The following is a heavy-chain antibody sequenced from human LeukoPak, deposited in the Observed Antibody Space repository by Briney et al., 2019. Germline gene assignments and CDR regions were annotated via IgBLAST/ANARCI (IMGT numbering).Heavy chain of an antibody. Sequence: SETLSLTCTVSGGSTSSYYWSWIRQPPGKGLEWIGYIYYSGSTNYNPSLKSRVTISVDTSKNQFSLKLSSVTAADTAVYYCARGHYYDSSGYFDYWGQGTLVTVSS. D-gene: IGHD3-22*01. J-gene: IGHJ4*02. V-gene: IGHV4-59*01. CDR1: GGSTSSYY. CDR2: IYYSGST. CDR3: ARGHYYDSSGYFDY.